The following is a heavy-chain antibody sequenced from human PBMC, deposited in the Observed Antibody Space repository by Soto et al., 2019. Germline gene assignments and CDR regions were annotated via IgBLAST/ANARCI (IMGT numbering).Heavy chain of an antibody. Sequence: EVQLVESGGGLVKPGASLRLSCAVSGFTFSSYSLNWVRQAPGKGLEWVSSISSSSSYIYYADSVKGRFTISRDNAKNSLYLQMNSLRAEDTAVYYCARRDSSSWSNFDYWGQGTLVTVSS. J-gene: IGHJ4*02. CDR3: ARRDSSSWSNFDY. CDR1: GFTFSSYS. CDR2: ISSSSSYI. D-gene: IGHD6-13*01. V-gene: IGHV3-21*01.